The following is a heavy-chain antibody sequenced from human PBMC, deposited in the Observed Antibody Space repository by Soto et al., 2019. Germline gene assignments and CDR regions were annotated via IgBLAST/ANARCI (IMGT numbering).Heavy chain of an antibody. CDR1: GCSISSSSYY. CDR2: IYYSGST. Sequence: SETLSLTCTVSGCSISSSSYYWGWILQPPGKGLEWIGSIYYSGSTYYNPSLKSRVTISVDASKNQFSLKLSSVTAADTAVYYCATSYCSDSSCYSGAFDIWGQGTMVTVSS. J-gene: IGHJ3*02. CDR3: ATSYCSDSSCYSGAFDI. V-gene: IGHV4-39*01. D-gene: IGHD2-15*01.